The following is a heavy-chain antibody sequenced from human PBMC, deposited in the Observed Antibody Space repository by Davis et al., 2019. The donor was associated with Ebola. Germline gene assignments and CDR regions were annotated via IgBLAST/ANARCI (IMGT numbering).Heavy chain of an antibody. V-gene: IGHV3-9*01. J-gene: IGHJ4*02. CDR3: AKYNSGWFTDYFDH. CDR2: INWNSGSI. D-gene: IGHD6-19*01. Sequence: SLKISCAASGFVFGDHGMHWVRQAPGKGLEWVSGINWNSGSIGYGDSVWGRFTISRDNSKNTLYLQMNTLRAEDTAVYYCAKYNSGWFTDYFDHWGQGTLVTVSS. CDR1: GFVFGDHG.